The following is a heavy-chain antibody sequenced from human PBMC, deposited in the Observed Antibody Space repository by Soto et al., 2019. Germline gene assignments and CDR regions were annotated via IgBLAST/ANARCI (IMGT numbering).Heavy chain of an antibody. CDR2: IWYDGSNK. Sequence: PGGSLRLSCASSGFLFSSYGMHWVRQAPGKGLEWVAVIWYDGSNKYHANSVKGRFTISRDNSKNTLYLQMGSLRAEDMAVYYCARVTTVTPDYYYYGMDVWGQGTTVTVSS. J-gene: IGHJ6*02. D-gene: IGHD4-17*01. CDR1: GFLFSSYG. V-gene: IGHV3-33*01. CDR3: ARVTTVTPDYYYYGMDV.